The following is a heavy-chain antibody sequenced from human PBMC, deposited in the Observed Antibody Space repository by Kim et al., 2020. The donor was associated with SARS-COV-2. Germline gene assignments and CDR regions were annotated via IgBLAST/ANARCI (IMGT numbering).Heavy chain of an antibody. V-gene: IGHV3-23*01. J-gene: IGHJ4*02. CDR1: GFTFSSYA. CDR2: ISGGGGST. Sequence: GGSLRLSCAASGFTFSSYAMSWVRQAPGKGLEWASAISGGGGSTYYADSVTGRFTISRDNSKNTLYLQMNSPRAEDTAVYYCENGGGPTPDYCGQGTLVTVSS. CDR3: ENGGGPTPDY. D-gene: IGHD3-16*01.